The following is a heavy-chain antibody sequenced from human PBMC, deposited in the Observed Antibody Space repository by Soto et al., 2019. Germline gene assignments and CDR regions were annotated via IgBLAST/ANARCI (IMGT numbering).Heavy chain of an antibody. CDR1: GDTINNYY. CDR3: AKYRRTEAEGFTLDY. D-gene: IGHD6-13*01. Sequence: LSLTCTVSGDTINNYYWSWIRQPPGKRLEWIGYIYYTGSTTYNPSLESRVTMSVDTSKNQFSLKLNSVNAADTAVYYCAKYRRTEAEGFTLDYWGRGTLVTVSS. J-gene: IGHJ4*02. CDR2: IYYTGST. V-gene: IGHV4-59*01.